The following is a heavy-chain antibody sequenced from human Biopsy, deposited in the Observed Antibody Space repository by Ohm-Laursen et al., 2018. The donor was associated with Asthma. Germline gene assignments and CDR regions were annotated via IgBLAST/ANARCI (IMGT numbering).Heavy chain of an antibody. Sequence: SLRLSCAASGFTFSSYGMHWVRQAPGKGLEWVAVISYDGSNKYYADSVKGRFTISRDNAKNLLFLQMNSLRAEDTAVYHCARTFHFWSPYHAEHYQLWGQGTLVTVSS. J-gene: IGHJ1*01. CDR2: ISYDGSNK. CDR3: ARTFHFWSPYHAEHYQL. V-gene: IGHV3-30*03. D-gene: IGHD3-3*01. CDR1: GFTFSSYG.